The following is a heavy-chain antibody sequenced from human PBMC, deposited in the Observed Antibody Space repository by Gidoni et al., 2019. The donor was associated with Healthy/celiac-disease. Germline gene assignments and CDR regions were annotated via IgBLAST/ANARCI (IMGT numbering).Heavy chain of an antibody. V-gene: IGHV3-48*03. D-gene: IGHD6-19*01. J-gene: IGHJ4*02. CDR1: GFTFRSYE. Sequence: EVQLVESGGGLVQPGGSLRLSCAASGFTFRSYEMNWVRQAPGKGLEWVSYISSSGSTIYYADSVKGRFTISRDNAKNSLYLQMNSLRAEDTAVYYCARGRTVAGGHYFDYWGQGTLVTVSS. CDR3: ARGRTVAGGHYFDY. CDR2: ISSSGSTI.